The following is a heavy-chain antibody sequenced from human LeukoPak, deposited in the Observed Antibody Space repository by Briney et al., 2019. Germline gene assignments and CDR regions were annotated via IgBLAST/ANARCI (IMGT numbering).Heavy chain of an antibody. V-gene: IGHV1-2*02. CDR1: GYTLTELS. Sequence: ASVKVSCKVSGYTLTELSMHWVRQAPGQGLEWMGWINPNSGGTNYAQKFQGRVTMTRDTSISTAYMELSRLRSDDTAVYYCARETKVSGSPAYWGQGTLVTVSS. D-gene: IGHD1-26*01. CDR2: INPNSGGT. CDR3: ARETKVSGSPAY. J-gene: IGHJ4*02.